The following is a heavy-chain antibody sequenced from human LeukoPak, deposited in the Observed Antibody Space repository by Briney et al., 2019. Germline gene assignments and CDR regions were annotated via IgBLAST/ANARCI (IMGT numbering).Heavy chain of an antibody. D-gene: IGHD3-10*01. V-gene: IGHV3-23*01. CDR3: AKGSSGLFDY. Sequence: GGSLRLSCAASGFTFSSYVMSWVRQAPGKGLELVSAISGGGGGTYYADSVKGRFTISRDNSKNTLYLQMNSLRAEDTAVYYCAKGSSGLFDYWGQGTLVTVSS. CDR1: GFTFSSYV. J-gene: IGHJ4*02. CDR2: ISGGGGGT.